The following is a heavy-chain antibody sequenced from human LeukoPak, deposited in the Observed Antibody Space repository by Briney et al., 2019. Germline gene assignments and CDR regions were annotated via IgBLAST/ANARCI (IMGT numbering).Heavy chain of an antibody. J-gene: IGHJ4*02. CDR1: GSIFTSYW. V-gene: IGHV5-51*01. Sequence: GESLQISCQGSGSIFTSYWIGWVRQVPGKGLEWMGIIYPGDSDTRYSPSFQGQVTISADKSISTAYLQWSSLKASDTAMYYCAREGYSSSSPFDYWGQGTLVTVSS. CDR3: AREGYSSSSPFDY. CDR2: IYPGDSDT. D-gene: IGHD6-6*01.